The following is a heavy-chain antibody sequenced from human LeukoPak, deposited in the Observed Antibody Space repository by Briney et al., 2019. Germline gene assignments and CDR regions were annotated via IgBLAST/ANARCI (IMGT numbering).Heavy chain of an antibody. CDR3: ARGTYYYGSGSYYPADY. Sequence: GGSLRLSCAASGFTFSSYAMHWVRQAPGKGLDGVAVIAYDGTSKYYADSVKGRFTIFRDNSKDTLYLEMNSLRAEDRAVYYCARGTYYYGSGSYYPADYWGQGTLVTVSS. J-gene: IGHJ4*02. V-gene: IGHV3-30*04. CDR1: GFTFSSYA. D-gene: IGHD3-10*01. CDR2: IAYDGTSK.